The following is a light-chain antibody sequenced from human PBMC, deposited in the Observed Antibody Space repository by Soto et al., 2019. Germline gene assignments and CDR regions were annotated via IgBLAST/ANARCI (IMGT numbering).Light chain of an antibody. J-gene: IGLJ1*01. CDR3: CSYAGSYTHV. CDR2: DVS. Sequence: QSALTQPRSVSGSPGQSVTISCTGTSSDVGGYNYVSWYQQHPGKAPKLMIYDVSKRPSGVPDRFSGSKSGNTASLTISGLQAEDGADYYCCSYAGSYTHVFGSGTKLIVL. CDR1: SSDVGGYNY. V-gene: IGLV2-11*01.